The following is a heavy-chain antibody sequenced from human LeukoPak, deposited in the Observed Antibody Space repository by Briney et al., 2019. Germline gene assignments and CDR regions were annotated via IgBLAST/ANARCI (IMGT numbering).Heavy chain of an antibody. V-gene: IGHV1-2*02. CDR1: GYTFTGYY. J-gene: IGHJ5*02. CDR3: AILRRPYNNWFDP. CDR2: INPNSGGT. D-gene: IGHD2/OR15-2a*01. Sequence: ASVKVSCKASGYTFTGYYMHWVRQAPGQRLEWIGWINPNSGGTNYAQKFQGRVTMTRDTSISTAYMELSRLRSDDTAVYYCAILRRPYNNWFDPWGQGTLVTVSS.